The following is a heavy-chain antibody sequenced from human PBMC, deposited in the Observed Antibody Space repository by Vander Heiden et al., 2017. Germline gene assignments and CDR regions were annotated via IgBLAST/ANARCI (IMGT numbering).Heavy chain of an antibody. J-gene: IGHJ4*02. CDR1: GFTFSSYG. CDR2: IWYDGSNK. D-gene: IGHD6-13*01. CDR3: ARDGPYSSSPAGNYFDY. V-gene: IGHV3-33*01. Sequence: QVQLVESGGGVVQPGRSLRLSCAASGFTFSSYGMHWVRQAPGKGLEWVAGIWYDGSNKYYADSVKGRFTISRDNSKNTLYLQMNSLRAEDTAVYYCARDGPYSSSPAGNYFDYWGQGTLVTVSS.